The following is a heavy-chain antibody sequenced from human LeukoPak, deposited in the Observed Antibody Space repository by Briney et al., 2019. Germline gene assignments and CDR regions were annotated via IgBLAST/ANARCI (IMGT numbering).Heavy chain of an antibody. CDR1: GGSFSNYY. CDR3: ARRWNYGRNYYIDV. V-gene: IGHV4-34*01. Sequence: SETLSLTCAVYGGSFSNYYWSGIRQHPGEGLEWVGEINDSGRTNYNPSLMSRVTVSVDTSKKQFSLRLTSVTATDTAVYYCARRWNYGRNYYIDVWGKGATVSVSS. D-gene: IGHD1-7*01. J-gene: IGHJ6*03. CDR2: INDSGRT.